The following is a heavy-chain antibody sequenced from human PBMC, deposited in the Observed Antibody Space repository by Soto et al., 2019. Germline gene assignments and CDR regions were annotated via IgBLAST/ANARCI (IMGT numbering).Heavy chain of an antibody. Sequence: QVQLVQSRAEVKKPGSSVKVSCKASGGTFSNYVITWVRQAPGQGLEWMGRIIPILGIAKYAQKFQGRVTITADKSTTTAYMELSSLRSEDTAVYYCASGWVVKNVHWFDPWGQGTLVTVSS. CDR1: GGTFSNYV. D-gene: IGHD6-19*01. CDR2: IIPILGIA. CDR3: ASGWVVKNVHWFDP. V-gene: IGHV1-69*02. J-gene: IGHJ5*02.